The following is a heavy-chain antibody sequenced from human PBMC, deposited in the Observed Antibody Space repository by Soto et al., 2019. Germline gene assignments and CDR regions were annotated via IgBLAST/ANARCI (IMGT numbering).Heavy chain of an antibody. J-gene: IGHJ4*02. CDR1: GGAIYNGVYS. CDR3: ASKRGNYLDY. V-gene: IGHV4-30-2*01. D-gene: IGHD3-16*01. Sequence: SETLSLTSAVFGGAIYNGVYSWSWIRQPPGKGLEWIGYIYHSGSTYYNPSLKSRVTISVDTSRNQFSLKLSSVAAADTAVYYCASKRGNYLDYWGRRALVTVSS. CDR2: IYHSGST.